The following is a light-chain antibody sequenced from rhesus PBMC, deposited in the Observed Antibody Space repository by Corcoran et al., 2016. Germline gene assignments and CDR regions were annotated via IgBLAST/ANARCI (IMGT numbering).Light chain of an antibody. Sequence: ETVVTQSPATLSLSPGERATLSCRASQSVGSYLAWYQQKPGQAPRLLIFGASSRATGIPDRFSGGGSGTDLTLTISRLEPEDVGVYYCQQSSNLFTFGPGTKLDIK. V-gene: IGKV3-24*04. J-gene: IGKJ3*01. CDR1: QSVGSY. CDR2: GAS. CDR3: QQSSNLFT.